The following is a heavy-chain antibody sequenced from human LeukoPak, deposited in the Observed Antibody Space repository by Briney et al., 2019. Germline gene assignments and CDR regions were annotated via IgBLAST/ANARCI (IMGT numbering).Heavy chain of an antibody. CDR2: IWYDGSNE. Sequence: PGGSLRLSCAASGFTFSSYGMHWVRQAPGKGLEWVAVIWYDGSNEYYADSVKGRFTIYRDNSKNTLYLQMKSLRAEDTAVYYCARGYSSSWYGGADNYFDYWGQGTLVTVSS. J-gene: IGHJ4*02. V-gene: IGHV3-33*01. CDR3: ARGYSSSWYGGADNYFDY. CDR1: GFTFSSYG. D-gene: IGHD6-13*01.